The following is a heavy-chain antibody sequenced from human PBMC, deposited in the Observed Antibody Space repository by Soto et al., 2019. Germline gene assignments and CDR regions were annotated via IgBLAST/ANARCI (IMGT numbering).Heavy chain of an antibody. Sequence: SESLSLAGELSGCSISSINWWSWVRQPPGKGLKWIGEIYHSGSTTYNPSLKSRVTISVDKSKNQFSLKLKSVTAADTAIYYCARGGGPDIAYGMDVWGQGTTVTVSS. V-gene: IGHV4-4*02. J-gene: IGHJ6*02. CDR1: GCSISSINW. CDR3: ARGGGPDIAYGMDV. CDR2: IYHSGST. D-gene: IGHD5-12*01.